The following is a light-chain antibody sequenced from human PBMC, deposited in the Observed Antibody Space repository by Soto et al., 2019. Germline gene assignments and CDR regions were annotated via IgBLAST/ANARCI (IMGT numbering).Light chain of an antibody. V-gene: IGLV1-51*01. CDR2: DNY. Sequence: QSVLTQPPSASGTPGQRVTISCSGSSSNIGINYVYWYQQLPGTAPKLLIYDNYKRPSGIPDRFSGSKSGTSATLGITGLQTGDEAGYYCGTWDSSLTAAVFGGGTKLTVL. CDR1: SSNIGINY. CDR3: GTWDSSLTAAV. J-gene: IGLJ3*02.